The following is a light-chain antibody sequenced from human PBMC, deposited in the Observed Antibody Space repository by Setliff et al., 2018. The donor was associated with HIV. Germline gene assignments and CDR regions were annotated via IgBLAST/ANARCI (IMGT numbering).Light chain of an antibody. CDR1: SSDVGGYNY. J-gene: IGLJ1*01. V-gene: IGLV2-14*01. CDR3: SSYTSSSPLYV. CDR2: EVS. Sequence: ALTQPASVSGSPGQSITISCTGTSSDVGGYNYVSWYQQHPGKAPKLMIYEVSNRPSGVSDRFSGSKSGNTASLIISGLQTEDEADYFCSSYTSSSPLYVFGTGTKVTVL.